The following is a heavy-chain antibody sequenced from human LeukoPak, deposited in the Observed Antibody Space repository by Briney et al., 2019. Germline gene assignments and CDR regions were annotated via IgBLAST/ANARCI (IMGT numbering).Heavy chain of an antibody. Sequence: SETLSLTCTVSGGSISSYYWSWIRQPPGKGLEWIGYIYYSGSTNYNPSLKSRVTISVDTSKNQFSLQLKSVTPEDAAVYYCARGSVVAGTDCCFDPWGQGTLVTVSS. J-gene: IGHJ5*02. CDR1: GGSISSYY. D-gene: IGHD6-19*01. CDR3: ARGSVVAGTDCCFDP. CDR2: IYYSGST. V-gene: IGHV4-59*12.